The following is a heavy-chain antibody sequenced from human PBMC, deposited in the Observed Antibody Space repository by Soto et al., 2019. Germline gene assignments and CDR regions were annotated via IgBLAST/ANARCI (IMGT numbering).Heavy chain of an antibody. Sequence: GESLKISCQGSGYSFASYWIGWVRQMPGKDLEWMGIIYPGDSDTRYSPSFQGRVTISADKSLRTAYLQWTSLKASDTALYYCARTRSFTLGFYYDGMDVWGQGTTVTVSS. D-gene: IGHD6-6*01. CDR2: IYPGDSDT. CDR1: GYSFASYW. J-gene: IGHJ6*02. CDR3: ARTRSFTLGFYYDGMDV. V-gene: IGHV5-51*01.